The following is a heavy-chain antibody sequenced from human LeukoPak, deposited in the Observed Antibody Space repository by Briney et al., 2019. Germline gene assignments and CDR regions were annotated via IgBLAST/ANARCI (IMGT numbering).Heavy chain of an antibody. Sequence: TGGSLRPSCAPPGFTFSSYWMSWVRQAPGKGLEWVANIKQDGSEKYYVDSVKGRFTISRDNAKNSLYLQMNSLRAEDTAVYYCARLLCYDSSGYNYWGQGTLVTVSS. CDR1: GFTFSSYW. CDR3: ARLLCYDSSGYNY. CDR2: IKQDGSEK. D-gene: IGHD3-22*01. J-gene: IGHJ4*02. V-gene: IGHV3-7*01.